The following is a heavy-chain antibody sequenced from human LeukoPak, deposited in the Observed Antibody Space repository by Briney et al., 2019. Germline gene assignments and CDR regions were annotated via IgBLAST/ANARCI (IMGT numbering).Heavy chain of an antibody. V-gene: IGHV3-7*01. D-gene: IGHD5-18*01. CDR2: IKQDGSEK. Sequence: GGSLRLSCAASGFTFSSLWMSWVRQAPGKGLEWVANIKQDGSEKYYADSVKGRFTISRDNSKNTLYLQMSSLRAEDTAVYYCVKAEYSYGYFSFDYWGQGTLVTVSS. J-gene: IGHJ4*02. CDR1: GFTFSSLW. CDR3: VKAEYSYGYFSFDY.